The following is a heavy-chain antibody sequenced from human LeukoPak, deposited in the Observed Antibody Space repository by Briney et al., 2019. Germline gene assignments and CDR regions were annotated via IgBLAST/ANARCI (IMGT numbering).Heavy chain of an antibody. Sequence: GGSLRLSCAASGFTFSDHGIHWVRQAPGKGLEWVAVVSYDGNSNYYAESVKGRVTISRGNSENMVFLQMNSLRHDDTGVYYCTKGQGGITGYFDLWGRGTLVTVSS. V-gene: IGHV3-30*18. J-gene: IGHJ2*01. CDR2: VSYDGNSN. CDR1: GFTFSDHG. D-gene: IGHD3-9*01. CDR3: TKGQGGITGYFDL.